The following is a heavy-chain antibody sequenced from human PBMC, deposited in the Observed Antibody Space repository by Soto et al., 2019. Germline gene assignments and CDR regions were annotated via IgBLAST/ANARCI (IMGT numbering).Heavy chain of an antibody. CDR1: GGSISSSSYY. J-gene: IGHJ3*02. V-gene: IGHV4-39*01. D-gene: IGHD3-16*02. CDR2: IYYSGST. CDR3: ARSTSKSGWVYVWGSYRYYRVAFDI. Sequence: SETLSRTCTVSGGSISSSSYYWGWMREPPGKGLEWIGSIYYSGSTYYDPSLKSRVTISVDTSKNPFSLKLSSVTAADTAVYYCARSTSKSGWVYVWGSYRYYRVAFDICVQVTMVT.